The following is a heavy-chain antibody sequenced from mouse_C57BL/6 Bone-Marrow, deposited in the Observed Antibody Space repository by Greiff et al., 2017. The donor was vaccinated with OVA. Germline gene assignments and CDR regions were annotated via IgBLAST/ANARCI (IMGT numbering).Heavy chain of an antibody. Sequence: VKLMESGAELARPGASVKLSCKASGYTFTSYGISWVKQRTGQGLEWIGEIYPRSGNTYYNEKFKGKATLTADKSSSTAYMELRSLTSEDSAVYVCASYGYYRFDYWGQGTTLTVSS. J-gene: IGHJ2*01. CDR1: GYTFTSYG. CDR2: IYPRSGNT. D-gene: IGHD2-3*01. CDR3: ASYGYYRFDY. V-gene: IGHV1-81*01.